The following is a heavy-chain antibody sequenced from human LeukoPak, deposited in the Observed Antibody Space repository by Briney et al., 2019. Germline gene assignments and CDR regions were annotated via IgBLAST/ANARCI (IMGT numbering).Heavy chain of an antibody. D-gene: IGHD6-19*01. J-gene: IGHJ5*01. CDR1: GGSISSGGDY. CDR2: IYSSGTT. Sequence: SETLSLTCTVSGGSISSGGDYWSWIRQPAGKGLEWIGRIYSSGTTNYNPSVKSRLTISVDTSKNQFSLKLSSVTAADTAVYYCAREETLGSGWYDSWGQGTLVTVSS. V-gene: IGHV4-61*02. CDR3: AREETLGSGWYDS.